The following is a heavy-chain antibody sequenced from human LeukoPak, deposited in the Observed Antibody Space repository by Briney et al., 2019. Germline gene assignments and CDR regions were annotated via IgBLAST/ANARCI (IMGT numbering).Heavy chain of an antibody. V-gene: IGHV1-69*05. CDR3: ARLGYSNYVGYYFDY. CDR2: IIPIFGTA. D-gene: IGHD4-11*01. CDR1: GGTFSSYA. J-gene: IGHJ4*02. Sequence: GASVKVSCKASGGTFSSYAISWVRQAPGQGLEWMGGIIPIFGTANYAQKFQGRVTITTDESTSTAYMELSSLRSEDTAVYYCARLGYSNYVGYYFDYWGQGTLVTVSS.